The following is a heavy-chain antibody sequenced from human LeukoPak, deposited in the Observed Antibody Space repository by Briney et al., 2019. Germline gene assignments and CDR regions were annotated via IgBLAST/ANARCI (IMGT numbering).Heavy chain of an antibody. D-gene: IGHD1-26*01. V-gene: IGHV1-2*02. CDR1: GYTFTGYY. J-gene: IGHJ4*02. CDR2: INPNSGGT. Sequence: ASVKVSCTASGYTFTGYYMHWVRQAPGQGLEWMGWINPNSGGTNYAQKFQGRVTMTRDTSTSTAYMELSRLRSDDTAVYYCARVREVVGADYYFGYWGQGTLVTVSS. CDR3: ARVREVVGADYYFGY.